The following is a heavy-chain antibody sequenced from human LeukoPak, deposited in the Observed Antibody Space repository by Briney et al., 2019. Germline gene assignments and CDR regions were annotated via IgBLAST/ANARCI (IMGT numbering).Heavy chain of an antibody. J-gene: IGHJ4*02. Sequence: SGTLSLTCAVSGGSISSSNWWSWVRQPPGKGLEWIGYIYHSGSTYYNPSLKSRVTVSVDRSKNQFSLNLSSVTAADTAVYYCARDRSSSSGAVTVDIWGQGTLVTVSS. CDR3: ARDRSSSSGAVTVDI. V-gene: IGHV4-4*02. CDR2: IYHSGST. D-gene: IGHD6-6*01. CDR1: GGSISSSNW.